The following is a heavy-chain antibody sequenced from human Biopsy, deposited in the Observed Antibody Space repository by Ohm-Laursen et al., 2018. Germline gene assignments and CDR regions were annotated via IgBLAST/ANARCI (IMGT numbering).Heavy chain of an antibody. J-gene: IGHJ4*02. Sequence: ASVKVSCKASGYTFTGYYMHWVRQAPGQGLEWMGWINPNSGVTNYAQRFQGRVTMTKDTSISTAYMELSRLRSDDTAVYYCARDPRYGYGSYFDYWGQGTLVAVSS. CDR1: GYTFTGYY. CDR2: INPNSGVT. D-gene: IGHD3-10*01. CDR3: ARDPRYGYGSYFDY. V-gene: IGHV1-2*02.